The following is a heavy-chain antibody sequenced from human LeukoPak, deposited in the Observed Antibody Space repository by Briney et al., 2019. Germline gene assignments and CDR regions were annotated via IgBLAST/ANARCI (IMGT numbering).Heavy chain of an antibody. V-gene: IGHV3-7*02. CDR2: INQEVSGI. J-gene: IGHJ4*02. CDR3: TRARYCTSGNCYLDY. D-gene: IGHD2-8*01. CDR1: EFTLSTYW. Sequence: GGSLRLSCAASEFTLSTYWMSWVRPAPGKGLEWVANINQEVSGIYYVDSVKGRFTISRDNAKKSLYLQMNSLRSEDTAVYYCTRARYCTSGNCYLDYWGQGTLGTVSS.